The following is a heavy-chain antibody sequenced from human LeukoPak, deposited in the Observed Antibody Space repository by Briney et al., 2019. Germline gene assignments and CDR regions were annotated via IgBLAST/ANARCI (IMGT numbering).Heavy chain of an antibody. CDR2: INTNTGNP. J-gene: IGHJ4*02. D-gene: IGHD3-10*01. CDR1: GYTFTSYA. CDR3: ARTNHYYDSGSLYYFDY. V-gene: IGHV7-4-1*02. Sequence: ASVKVSCKASGYTFTSYAMNWVRQAPGQGLEWMGWINTNTGNPTYAQGFTGRFVFSLDTSVSTAYLQISSLKAEDTAVYYCARTNHYYDSGSLYYFDYWGQGTLVTVSS.